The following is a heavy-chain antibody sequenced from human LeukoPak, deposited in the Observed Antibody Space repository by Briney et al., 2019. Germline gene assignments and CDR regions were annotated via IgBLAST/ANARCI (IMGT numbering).Heavy chain of an antibody. V-gene: IGHV3-23*01. CDR3: AKNKANQAYAMNFDY. CDR2: ISGSGFTT. J-gene: IGHJ4*02. CDR1: GFTFSSYA. Sequence: PGGSLRLSCAASGFTFSSYAMSWVRQAPGKGLEWVSAISGSGFTTYYADSVKGRFTISRDSSKNTLYLQMNSLRAEDTALYYCAKNKANQAYAMNFDYWGQGTLVTVSS.